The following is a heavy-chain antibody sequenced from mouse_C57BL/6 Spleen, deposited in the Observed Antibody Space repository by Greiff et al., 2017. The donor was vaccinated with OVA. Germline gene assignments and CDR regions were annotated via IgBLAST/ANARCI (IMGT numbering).Heavy chain of an antibody. V-gene: IGHV1-82*01. CDR1: GYAFSSSW. CDR2: IYPGDGDT. J-gene: IGHJ1*03. CDR3: ESNGVYFDV. Sequence: QVQLQQSGPELVKPGASVKISCKASGYAFSSSWMNWVKQRPGKGLEWIGRIYPGDGDTNYNGKFKGKATLTADKSSSTAYMQLSSLTSEDSAVYFCESNGVYFDVWGTGTTVTVSS. D-gene: IGHD2-5*01.